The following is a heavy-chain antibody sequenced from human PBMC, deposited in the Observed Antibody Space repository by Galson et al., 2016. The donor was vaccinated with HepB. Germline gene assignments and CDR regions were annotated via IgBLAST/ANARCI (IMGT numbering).Heavy chain of an antibody. CDR1: GFTFSDSN. CDR2: IGSSGTNT. D-gene: IGHD3-10*01. CDR3: ARVGSEWFGSL. Sequence: SLRLSCAASGFTFSDSNMTWVRQAPGKGLEWVSFIGSSGTNTEYADSVKGRLTISRDNANNSLYLLMTRLRVEDTAVYFCARVGSEWFGSLWGHGTPVTVS. V-gene: IGHV3-11*03. J-gene: IGHJ4*01.